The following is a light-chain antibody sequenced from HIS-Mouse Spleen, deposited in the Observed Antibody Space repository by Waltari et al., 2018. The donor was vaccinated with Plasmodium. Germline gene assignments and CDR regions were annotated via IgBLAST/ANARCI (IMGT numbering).Light chain of an antibody. Sequence: SYELTQPPSVSVSPGQTASITCSGDKLGDKYACWYQQKPGQSPVLVIYHDSKRPSGIPGRFSCSNSGNTATLTISGTQAMDEADYYCQAWDSSTVVFGGGTKLTVL. CDR3: QAWDSSTVV. V-gene: IGLV3-1*01. CDR1: KLGDKY. J-gene: IGLJ2*01. CDR2: HDS.